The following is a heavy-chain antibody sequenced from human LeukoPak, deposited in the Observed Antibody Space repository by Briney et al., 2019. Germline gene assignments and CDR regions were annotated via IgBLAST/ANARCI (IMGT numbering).Heavy chain of an antibody. CDR3: PSSPCGPDYFDY. J-gene: IGHJ4*01. V-gene: IGHV3-30*07. CDR2: TSNTGSHT. Sequence: PGETLRLSCAVSEITLTSYTMHWVRQAPGTGLEWVAGTSNTGSHTCYADSVKDPFPITRDNSSSALYLQMNSMSAKDTAVYDCPSSPCGPDYFDYWGQGTLVTVSS. CDR1: EITLTSYT.